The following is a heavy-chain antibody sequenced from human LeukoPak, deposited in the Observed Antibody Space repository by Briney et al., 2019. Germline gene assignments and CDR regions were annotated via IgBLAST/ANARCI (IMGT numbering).Heavy chain of an antibody. CDR1: GFTFSAYI. CDR2: ITSGDFV. CDR3: ARGGFNMVRGVIPSNSYFYYMDI. Sequence: PGGSLRLSCAASGFTFSAYIMNWVRQAPGKGLEWVSSITSGDFVYFADSLKGRFTISRDNGKGSLFLQMSSLRAEDTAVYYCARGGFNMVRGVIPSNSYFYYMDIWGKGTTVTVSS. J-gene: IGHJ6*03. D-gene: IGHD3-10*01. V-gene: IGHV3-69-1*01.